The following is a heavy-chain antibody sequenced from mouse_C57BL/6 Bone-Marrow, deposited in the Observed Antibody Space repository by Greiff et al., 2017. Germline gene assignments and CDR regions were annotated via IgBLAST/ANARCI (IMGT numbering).Heavy chain of an antibody. Sequence: EVQLVESGGDLVKPGGSLKLSCAASGFTFSSYGMPWVRQTPDKRLEWVATISSGGSYTYYPDSVKGRSTIPRDNAKNTLYLQMSSLKSEDAAMYDCDCYYGFAYWGQGTLVTVSA. CDR1: GFTFSSYG. D-gene: IGHD1-1*01. CDR2: ISSGGSYT. CDR3: DCYYGFAY. J-gene: IGHJ3*01. V-gene: IGHV5-6*01.